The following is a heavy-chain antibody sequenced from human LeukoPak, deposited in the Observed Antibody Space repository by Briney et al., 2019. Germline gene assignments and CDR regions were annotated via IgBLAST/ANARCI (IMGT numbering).Heavy chain of an antibody. CDR1: GGTFSSYA. V-gene: IGHV1-69*13. CDR3: ARGGPSITIFGVVTAFDY. D-gene: IGHD3-3*01. J-gene: IGHJ4*02. Sequence: SVKVSCKASGGTFSSYAISWVRQAPGQGLEWMGGIIPIFGTANYAQKFQGRVTITADESTSTAYMELSSLRSEDTAVYYCARGGPSITIFGVVTAFDYWGQGTLVTVSS. CDR2: IIPIFGTA.